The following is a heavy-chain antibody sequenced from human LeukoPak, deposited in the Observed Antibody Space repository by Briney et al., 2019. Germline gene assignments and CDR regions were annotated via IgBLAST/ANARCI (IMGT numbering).Heavy chain of an antibody. D-gene: IGHD1-26*01. Sequence: ASVKVSCKASGGTFSSYAISWVRQAPGQGLEWMGGIIPIFGTANYAQKFQGRVTITTDESTSTAYMELSSLRSEDTAVYYCARALARGSYQGGFDYWGQGTLVTVSS. CDR1: GGTFSSYA. J-gene: IGHJ4*02. V-gene: IGHV1-69*05. CDR3: ARALARGSYQGGFDY. CDR2: IIPIFGTA.